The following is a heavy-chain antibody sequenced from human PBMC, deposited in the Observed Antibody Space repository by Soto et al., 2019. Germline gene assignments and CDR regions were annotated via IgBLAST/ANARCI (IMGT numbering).Heavy chain of an antibody. V-gene: IGHV1-8*01. CDR3: ARGHSSSWYWYYYYGMDV. CDR1: GYTFTSYD. J-gene: IGHJ6*02. Sequence: QVQLVQSGAEVKKPGASVKVSCKASGYTFTSYDINWVRQATGQGLEWMGWMNPNSGNTGYAQKLQGRVTMTRNTSISTAYMELSSLRSEDTAVYYCARGHSSSWYWYYYYGMDVWGQGTTVTVSS. CDR2: MNPNSGNT. D-gene: IGHD6-13*01.